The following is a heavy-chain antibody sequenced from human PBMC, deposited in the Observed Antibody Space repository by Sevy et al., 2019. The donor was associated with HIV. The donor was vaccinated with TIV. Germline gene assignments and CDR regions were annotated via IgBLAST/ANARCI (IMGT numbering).Heavy chain of an antibody. J-gene: IGHJ6*02. CDR2: IKQDGSEK. CDR3: ARDGFLGWLLSNGMDV. D-gene: IGHD3-3*01. Sequence: GGSLRLSCAASGFTFSSYWMSWVRQAPGKGLEWVANIKQDGSEKYYVDSVKGRFTISRDNAKNSLYLQMNSLRAEDTAVYYCARDGFLGWLLSNGMDVWGQGTTVTVSS. V-gene: IGHV3-7*01. CDR1: GFTFSSYW.